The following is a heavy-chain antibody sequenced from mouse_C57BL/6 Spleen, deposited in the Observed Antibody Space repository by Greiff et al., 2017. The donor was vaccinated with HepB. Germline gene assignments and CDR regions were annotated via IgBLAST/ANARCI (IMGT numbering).Heavy chain of an antibody. Sequence: QVQLQQPGTELVKPGASVKLSCKASGYTFTSYCMHWVKQRPGQGLEWIGNINPSNGGTNYNEKFKSKATLTVDKSSSTDYVPLSSLTSEDSAVYYCARGGVDDHGARYYAMVYWGQGTSVTVSS. D-gene: IGHD2-4*01. J-gene: IGHJ4*01. V-gene: IGHV1-53*01. CDR2: INPSNGGT. CDR1: GYTFTSYC. CDR3: ARGGVDDHGARYYAMVY.